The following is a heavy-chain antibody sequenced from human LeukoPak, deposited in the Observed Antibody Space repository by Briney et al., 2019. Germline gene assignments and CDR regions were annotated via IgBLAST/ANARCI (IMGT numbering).Heavy chain of an antibody. Sequence: PGGSLRLSCAASGFSFGDHYMDWVRQAPGKGLEWVGRIRNKPNSYTTEYAASVKGRFTISRDDSKNSLYLQMNSLRAEDTAVYYCAKLLSGYCSRTSCLNWFDPWGQGTLVTVSS. CDR1: GFSFGDHY. CDR3: AKLLSGYCSRTSCLNWFDP. V-gene: IGHV3-72*01. CDR2: IRNKPNSYTT. D-gene: IGHD2-2*01. J-gene: IGHJ5*02.